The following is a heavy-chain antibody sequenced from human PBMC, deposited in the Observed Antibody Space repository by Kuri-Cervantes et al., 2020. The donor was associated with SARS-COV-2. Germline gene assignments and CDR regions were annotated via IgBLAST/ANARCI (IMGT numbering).Heavy chain of an antibody. CDR3: ASIDSSGYYADY. Sequence: SETLSLTCIVSGGSISSNYWSWIRQPPGKGLEWIGRIYTSGSTNYNPSLKSRVTMSVDTSKNQFSLKLSSVTAADTAVYYCASIDSSGYYADYWGQGTLVTVSS. CDR2: IYTSGST. V-gene: IGHV4-4*07. J-gene: IGHJ4*02. D-gene: IGHD3-22*01. CDR1: GGSISSNY.